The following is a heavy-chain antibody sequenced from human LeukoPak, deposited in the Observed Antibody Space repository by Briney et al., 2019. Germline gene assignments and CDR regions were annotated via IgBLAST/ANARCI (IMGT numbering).Heavy chain of an antibody. CDR3: ARDNADWNYGFYSFDY. CDR1: GGSISSYY. J-gene: IGHJ4*02. Sequence: SETLSLTCTVSGGSISSYYWSWIRQPPGKGLEWIGYIYYSGSTNYNPSLKSRVTISVDTSKNQFSLKLSSVTAADTAVYYCARDNADWNYGFYSFDYWGQGTLVTVSS. CDR2: IYYSGST. D-gene: IGHD1-7*01. V-gene: IGHV4-59*12.